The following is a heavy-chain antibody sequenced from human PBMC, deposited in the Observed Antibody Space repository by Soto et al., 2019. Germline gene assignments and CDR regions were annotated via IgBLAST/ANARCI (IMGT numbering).Heavy chain of an antibody. J-gene: IGHJ6*02. V-gene: IGHV1-69*13. CDR1: GGTFSSYA. D-gene: IGHD5-12*01. CDR2: IIPIFGTA. Sequence: SVKVSCKASGGTFSSYAISWVRQAPGQGLEWMGGIIPIFGTANYAQKFQGRVTITADESTSTAYMELSSLRSEDTAVYYCARVRRYSGYDYDYYYGMDVWGQGTTVTVSS. CDR3: ARVRRYSGYDYDYYYGMDV.